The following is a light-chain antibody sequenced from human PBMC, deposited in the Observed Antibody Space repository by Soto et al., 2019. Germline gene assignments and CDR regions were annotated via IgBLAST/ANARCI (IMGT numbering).Light chain of an antibody. CDR2: DVT. J-gene: IGLJ3*02. Sequence: QSVLTQPASVSGSPGQSTTIFCTGTSSDVGGYNYVSWYQQRPGKPPKLMIYDVTNRPSGVSNRFSGSKSGSTASLTISGLQAEDEGAYYCSSYTNRNTVVFGGGTKVTVL. V-gene: IGLV2-14*03. CDR1: SSDVGGYNY. CDR3: SSYTNRNTVV.